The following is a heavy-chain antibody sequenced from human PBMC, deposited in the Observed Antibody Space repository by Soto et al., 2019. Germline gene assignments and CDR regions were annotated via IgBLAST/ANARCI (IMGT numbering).Heavy chain of an antibody. CDR1: GFTFSEYS. CDR2: ISSDGDIT. Sequence: PGGSLRLSCSASGFTFSEYSMHWVRQAPGKGLQYVSTISSDGDITYYADSVKGRFTISRDNSKNTLYLQMNSLRPEDTAVYYCVKVSTFYDILTGCYSTNFFDPWGQGTLVTVSS. CDR3: VKVSTFYDILTGCYSTNFFDP. J-gene: IGHJ5*02. D-gene: IGHD3-9*01. V-gene: IGHV3-64D*06.